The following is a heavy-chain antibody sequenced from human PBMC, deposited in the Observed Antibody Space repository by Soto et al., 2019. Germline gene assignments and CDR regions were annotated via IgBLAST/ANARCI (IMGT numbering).Heavy chain of an antibody. CDR1: GVSISNYY. V-gene: IGHV4-59*01. J-gene: IGHJ4*02. CDR2: IYYSGST. CDR3: ARAQLFGLVISYFHY. Sequence: SETLSLTCTVSGVSISNYYWSWIRQPPGKGLEWIGYIYYSGSTNYNPSLKSRVTISVDTSKNQFSLRLSSVTAADTAVYYCARAQLFGLVISYFHYWGQGTLVTVS. D-gene: IGHD3-3*01.